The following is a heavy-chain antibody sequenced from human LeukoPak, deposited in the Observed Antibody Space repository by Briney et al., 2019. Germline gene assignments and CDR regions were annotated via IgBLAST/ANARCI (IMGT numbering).Heavy chain of an antibody. Sequence: PSETLSLTCAVYGGSFSGYYWSWLRQPPGKGLEWIGEINHSGSTNYNPSLKSRVTISVDTSKNQFSLKLSSVTAADTAVYYCARGQVSITMIVVVINAFDIWGQGTMVTVSS. D-gene: IGHD3-22*01. CDR3: ARGQVSITMIVVVINAFDI. J-gene: IGHJ3*02. V-gene: IGHV4-34*01. CDR1: GGSFSGYY. CDR2: INHSGST.